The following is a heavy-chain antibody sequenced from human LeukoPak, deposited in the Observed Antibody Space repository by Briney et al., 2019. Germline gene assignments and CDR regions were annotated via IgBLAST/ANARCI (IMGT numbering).Heavy chain of an antibody. CDR1: GFTFSSYG. V-gene: IGHV3-33*01. CDR3: ARTKYSGSHVDY. Sequence: GGSETLSCAASGFTFSSYGMHWVRQAPGKGLEWVAVIWFDGGNKSYADYVKSRFTISRDNSKKALFLQMNSLRAEDTAVYYCARTKYSGSHVDYWGEGTRDPLSS. D-gene: IGHD6-13*01. CDR2: IWFDGGNK. J-gene: IGHJ4*02.